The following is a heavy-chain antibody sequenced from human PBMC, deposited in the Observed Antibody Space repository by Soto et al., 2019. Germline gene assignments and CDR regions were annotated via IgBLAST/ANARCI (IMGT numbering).Heavy chain of an antibody. Sequence: PGGSLRLSCAASGFTFSSYAMSWVRQDPGKGLEWVSAISGSGGSTYYADSVKGRFTISRDNSKNTLYLQMNSLRAEDTAVYYCAKDLDVDRAPYSGYGHYFDYWGQGTLVTVSS. V-gene: IGHV3-23*01. J-gene: IGHJ4*02. CDR1: GFTFSSYA. CDR2: ISGSGGST. CDR3: AKDLDVDRAPYSGYGHYFDY. D-gene: IGHD5-12*01.